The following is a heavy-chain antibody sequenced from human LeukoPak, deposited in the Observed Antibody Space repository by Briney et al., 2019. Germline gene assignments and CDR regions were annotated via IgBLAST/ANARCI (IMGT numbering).Heavy chain of an antibody. CDR2: VSAYNGNT. V-gene: IGHV1-18*01. Sequence: VASVKVSCKASGYTFTSYGISWARQAPGQGLEWMGWVSAYNGNTIYAQSYQGRVTMTTDTSTSTAYMELRSLRPDDTAVYYCARGAGSYGDYSLWLGYWGQGTLVTVSS. CDR1: GYTFTSYG. CDR3: ARGAGSYGDYSLWLGY. J-gene: IGHJ4*02. D-gene: IGHD4-17*01.